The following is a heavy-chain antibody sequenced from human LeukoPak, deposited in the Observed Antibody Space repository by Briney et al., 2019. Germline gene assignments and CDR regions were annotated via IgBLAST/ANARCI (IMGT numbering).Heavy chain of an antibody. J-gene: IGHJ5*02. V-gene: IGHV3-30*18. CDR3: AKDYKNWNGVSWFDP. Sequence: GGSLRLSCAAAGFTFSNSGMHWVRQTPRKRLEWVAVISSAGSIKYYADSVKGLFTISRDNSKNTLYLQMNSLRVEDAAVYYCAKDYKNWNGVSWFDPWGQGTLVTVSS. CDR1: GFTFSNSG. D-gene: IGHD1-1*01. CDR2: ISSAGSIK.